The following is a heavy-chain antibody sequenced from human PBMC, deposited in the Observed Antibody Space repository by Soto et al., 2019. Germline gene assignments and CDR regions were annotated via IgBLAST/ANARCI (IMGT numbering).Heavy chain of an antibody. CDR1: GLTFAGIP. Sequence: EVQLLESGGALDNLGGSLDPSCQPLGLTFAGIPLGWVAKLPGRGLEWASVFGGSGGSKYYADSVKGRFTISRDNSKNTLYLQMNSLRAEDTAVYYCAKQSGSSWYNGIAVAGFFGYWGQGTLVTVSS. D-gene: IGHD6-19*01. CDR2: FGGSGGSK. J-gene: IGHJ4*02. V-gene: IGHV3-23*01. CDR3: AKQSGSSWYNGIAVAGFFGY.